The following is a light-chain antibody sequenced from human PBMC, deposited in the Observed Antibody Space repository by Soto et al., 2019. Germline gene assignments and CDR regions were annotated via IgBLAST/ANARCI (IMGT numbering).Light chain of an antibody. CDR2: DTD. CDR3: ATWDDSLSAAV. J-gene: IGLJ1*01. Sequence: QSVLTHPPSVSAAPGQRVTISCSGSSSNIGKSHVSWYQHLSGTAPKLLIYDTDKRPSGIPDRLYGSKSGTAATLDITGLQTGDEADYYCATWDDSLSAAVLGPGTKVTVL. V-gene: IGLV1-51*01. CDR1: SSNIGKSH.